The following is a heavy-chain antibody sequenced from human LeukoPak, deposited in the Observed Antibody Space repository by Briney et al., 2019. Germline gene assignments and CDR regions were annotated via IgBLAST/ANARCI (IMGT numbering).Heavy chain of an antibody. CDR3: ARLVDYYDSSGYYYVGGLIYFDY. V-gene: IGHV4-34*01. CDR2: INHSGST. CDR1: GGSFSGYY. Sequence: SETLSLTCAVYGGSFSGYYWSWLRQPPGKGLEWIGEINHSGSTNYNPSLKSRVTISVDTSKNQFSLKLSSVTAADTAVYYCARLVDYYDSSGYYYVGGLIYFDYWGQGTLVTVSS. J-gene: IGHJ4*02. D-gene: IGHD3-22*01.